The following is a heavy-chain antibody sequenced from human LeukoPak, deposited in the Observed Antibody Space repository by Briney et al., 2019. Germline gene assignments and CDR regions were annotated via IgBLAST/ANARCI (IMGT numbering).Heavy chain of an antibody. J-gene: IGHJ4*02. CDR3: AATMVRGVHTHFDY. V-gene: IGHV4-39*01. CDR2: ISYSGNI. CDR1: GGSISSSTYY. D-gene: IGHD3-10*01. Sequence: SETLSLTCTVSGGSISSSTYYWGWIRQPPGKGLEWIGSISYSGNIYYNPSLKSRVTISVDTSKNQFSLKLSSVTAADTAVYYCAATMVRGVHTHFDYWGQGTLVTVSS.